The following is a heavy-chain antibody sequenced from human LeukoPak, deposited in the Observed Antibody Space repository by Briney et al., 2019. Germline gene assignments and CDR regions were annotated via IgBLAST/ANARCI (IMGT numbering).Heavy chain of an antibody. CDR2: IYYSGST. J-gene: IGHJ4*02. D-gene: IGHD6-19*01. V-gene: IGHV4-59*08. CDR3: ARAVSGRFDY. Sequence: LDGTAYIYYSGSTNYTPSLNSRVTISVETSKKQFSLRLSSVTAADTAIYYCARAVSGRFDYWGQGTLVTVSS.